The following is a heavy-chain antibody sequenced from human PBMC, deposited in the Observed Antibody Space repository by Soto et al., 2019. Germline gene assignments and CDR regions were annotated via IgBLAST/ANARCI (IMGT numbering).Heavy chain of an antibody. CDR3: ARERLYGGNSGCWFDP. CDR1: GYTFTSYD. CDR2: MNPNSGNT. Sequence: QVQLVQSGAEVKKPGASVKVSCKASGYTFTSYDINWVRQATGQGLEWMGWMNPNSGNTGYAQKFQGRGTMTRNTSISTAYMELSSLRSEDTAVYYCARERLYGGNSGCWFDPWGQGTLVTVSS. V-gene: IGHV1-8*01. D-gene: IGHD4-17*01. J-gene: IGHJ5*02.